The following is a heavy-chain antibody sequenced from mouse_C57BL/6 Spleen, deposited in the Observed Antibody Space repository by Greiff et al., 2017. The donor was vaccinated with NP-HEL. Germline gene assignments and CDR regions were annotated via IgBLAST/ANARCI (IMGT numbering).Heavy chain of an antibody. CDR3: ARESSNYPLDY. V-gene: IGHV5-4*01. Sequence: EVQRVESGGGLVKPGGSLKLSCAASGFTFSSYAMSWVRQTPEKRLEWVATISDGGSYTYYPDNVKGRFTISRDNAKNNLYLQMSHLKSEDTAMYYCARESSNYPLDYWGQGTTLTVSS. CDR1: GFTFSSYA. J-gene: IGHJ2*01. CDR2: ISDGGSYT. D-gene: IGHD2-5*01.